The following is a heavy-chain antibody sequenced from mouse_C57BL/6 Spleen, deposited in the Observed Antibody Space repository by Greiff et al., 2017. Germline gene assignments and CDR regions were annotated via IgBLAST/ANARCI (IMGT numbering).Heavy chain of an antibody. CDR2: IRSKSNNYAT. CDR3: VRSGVYYVYDDPVYFDY. V-gene: IGHV10-1*01. CDR1: GYSFNTYA. D-gene: IGHD2-2*01. J-gene: IGHJ2*01. Sequence: EVKLVESGGGLVQPKGSLKLSCAASGYSFNTYAMNWVRQAPGKGLEWVARIRSKSNNYATYYACSVKDRFTISRDDSDSMLYLQMNTWETEDTAMYCCVRSGVYYVYDDPVYFDYWGQGTTLTVSS.